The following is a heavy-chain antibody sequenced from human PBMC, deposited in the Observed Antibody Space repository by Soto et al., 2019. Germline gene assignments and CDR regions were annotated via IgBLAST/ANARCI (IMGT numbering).Heavy chain of an antibody. J-gene: IGHJ6*03. Sequence: ASVKVSCKASGFTFTSSAMQWARQARGQRLEWIGWIVVGSGNTNYAQKFQERVTITRDMSTSTAYMELSSLRSEDTAVYYCNYADYYYYMDVWGKGTTVTVSS. CDR3: NYADYYYYMDV. CDR2: IVVGSGNT. D-gene: IGHD1-7*01. V-gene: IGHV1-58*02. CDR1: GFTFTSSA.